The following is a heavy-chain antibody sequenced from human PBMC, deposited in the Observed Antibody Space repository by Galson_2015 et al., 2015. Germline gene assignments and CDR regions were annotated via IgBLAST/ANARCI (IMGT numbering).Heavy chain of an antibody. J-gene: IGHJ4*02. CDR3: AKDLGSSGTDPRNDY. CDR2: ISGSGGST. CDR1: GFTFSSYA. V-gene: IGHV3-23*01. D-gene: IGHD1-7*01. Sequence: SLRLSCAASGFTFSSYAMSWVRQAPGKGLEWVSGISGSGGSTYYADSVKGRLTISRDNSKNTLYLQINSLSAEDTAVYYCAKDLGSSGTDPRNDYWGQGTLVTVSS.